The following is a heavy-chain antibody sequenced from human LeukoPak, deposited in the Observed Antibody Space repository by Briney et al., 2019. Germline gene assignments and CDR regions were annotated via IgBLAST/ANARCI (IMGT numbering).Heavy chain of an antibody. V-gene: IGHV3-74*01. CDR1: GFSFSGYG. D-gene: IGHD6-6*01. Sequence: GGSLRLSCTASGFSFSGYGMHWVRQAPGKGLVWVSRINSDGSSTSYADSVKGRFTISRDNAKNTLYLQMNSLRAEDTAVYYCAGEYSSSSGFGYWGQGTLVTVSS. CDR2: INSDGSST. J-gene: IGHJ4*02. CDR3: AGEYSSSSGFGY.